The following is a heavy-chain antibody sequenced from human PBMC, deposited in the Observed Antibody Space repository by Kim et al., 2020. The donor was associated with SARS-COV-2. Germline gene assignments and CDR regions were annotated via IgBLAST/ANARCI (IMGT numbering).Heavy chain of an antibody. Sequence: GGSLRLSCAASGFTVSSNYMNWVRQAPGKGLEWVAVIYSGGSTYYAASAKGRFPISRDNSKNTLYLQMNSLRAEDTAVYYYAGGWTTVTVPMDYWGQGTLVTVSS. D-gene: IGHD4-17*01. CDR1: GFTVSSNY. CDR3: AGGWTTVTVPMDY. J-gene: IGHJ4*02. V-gene: IGHV3-66*01. CDR2: IYSGGST.